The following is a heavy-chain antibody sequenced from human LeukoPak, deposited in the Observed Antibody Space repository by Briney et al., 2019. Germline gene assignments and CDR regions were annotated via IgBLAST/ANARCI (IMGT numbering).Heavy chain of an antibody. V-gene: IGHV3-7*01. D-gene: IGHD3-10*01. J-gene: IGHJ6*03. Sequence: GGSLRLSCAASGFTFSSYWMSWVRQAPGKGLEWVANIKQDGSEKYYVDSVKGRFTISRDNDKNSLYLQMNSLRAEDTAVYYCASRRMGYYGSGSYYYYYYYMDVWGKGTTVTVSS. CDR1: GFTFSSYW. CDR3: ASRRMGYYGSGSYYYYYYYMDV. CDR2: IKQDGSEK.